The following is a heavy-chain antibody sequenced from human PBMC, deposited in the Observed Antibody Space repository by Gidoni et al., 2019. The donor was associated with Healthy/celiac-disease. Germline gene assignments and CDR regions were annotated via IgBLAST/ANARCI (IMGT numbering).Heavy chain of an antibody. CDR1: GFTFRSYA. CDR2: ISGSGGST. D-gene: IGHD3-10*01. J-gene: IGHJ5*02. CDR3: AKDHITMVRGVMWFDP. Sequence: EVQLLESGGGLVQPGGSLRLSCAASGFTFRSYAMSWVRQAPGKGLEWVSAISGSGGSTYYADSVKGRFTISRDNSKNTLYLQMNSLRAEDTAVYYCAKDHITMVRGVMWFDPWGQGTLVTVSS. V-gene: IGHV3-23*01.